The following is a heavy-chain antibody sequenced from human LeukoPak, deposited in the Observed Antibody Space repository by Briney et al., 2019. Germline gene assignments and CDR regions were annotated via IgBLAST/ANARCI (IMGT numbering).Heavy chain of an antibody. Sequence: SETLSLTCTVSGGSISSSNYYWGWIRQPPGKGLEWIGSVYYSGNTYYNPSLKSLATISADTSKNQFSLRLTSVTAADTAMYYCASINYETFDYWGQGTLVTVSS. J-gene: IGHJ4*02. CDR1: GGSISSSNYY. V-gene: IGHV4-39*01. D-gene: IGHD3-3*01. CDR3: ASINYETFDY. CDR2: VYYSGNT.